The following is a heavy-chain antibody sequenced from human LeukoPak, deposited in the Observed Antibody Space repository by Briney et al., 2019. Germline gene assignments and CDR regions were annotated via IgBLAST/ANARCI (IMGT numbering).Heavy chain of an antibody. D-gene: IGHD1-1*01. Sequence: PGGSLRLSCAASGFTFSSYSMNWVRQAPGKGLEWVSSISSSSSYIYYADSVKGRFTISRDNAKNSLYLQMNSLRAEDTALYYCARAAGTGYYYYMDVWGKGTTVTVSS. CDR3: ARAAGTGYYYYMDV. CDR1: GFTFSSYS. CDR2: ISSSSSYI. J-gene: IGHJ6*03. V-gene: IGHV3-21*04.